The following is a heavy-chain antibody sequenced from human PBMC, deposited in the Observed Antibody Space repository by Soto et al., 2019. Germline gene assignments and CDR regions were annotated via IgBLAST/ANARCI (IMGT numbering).Heavy chain of an antibody. CDR2: ISSSGSST. J-gene: IGHJ4*02. D-gene: IGHD6-13*01. Sequence: PVGSLRLSCAASGFAFSAYAMSWVRQAPRKGLEWVSGISSSGSSTDYADSVKGRFIISRDKSKNTLYLQVHSLRAEGTAIYYCAKTTSSWSPNFDYWGQGTLVTVS. V-gene: IGHV3-23*01. CDR1: GFAFSAYA. CDR3: AKTTSSWSPNFDY.